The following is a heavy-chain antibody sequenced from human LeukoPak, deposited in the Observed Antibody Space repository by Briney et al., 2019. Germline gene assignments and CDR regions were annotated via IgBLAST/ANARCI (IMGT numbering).Heavy chain of an antibody. D-gene: IGHD3-10*01. V-gene: IGHV4-4*07. Sequence: SETLSLTCTVSGGSISSYYWSWIRQPAGKGLEWIGRIYTSGSTNYNPSLKSRVTMSVDTSKNQFSLKLSSVTAADTAVYYCVSYYGSGGRAFDIWGQGTMVTVSS. CDR1: GGSISSYY. CDR3: VSYYGSGGRAFDI. CDR2: IYTSGST. J-gene: IGHJ3*02.